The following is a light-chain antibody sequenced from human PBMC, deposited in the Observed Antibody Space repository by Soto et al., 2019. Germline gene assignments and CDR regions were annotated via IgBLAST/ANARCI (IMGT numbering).Light chain of an antibody. CDR3: QQRSTWVT. Sequence: EIVLTQSPATLSLSPGERATLSYRASQSVSSYLAWYQQKPGQSPRLLIYDASNRATGIPARFSGSGSGTDFTLTISSLEPEDFAVYFCQQRSTWVTFGGGTKVEIK. V-gene: IGKV3-11*01. CDR1: QSVSSY. J-gene: IGKJ4*01. CDR2: DAS.